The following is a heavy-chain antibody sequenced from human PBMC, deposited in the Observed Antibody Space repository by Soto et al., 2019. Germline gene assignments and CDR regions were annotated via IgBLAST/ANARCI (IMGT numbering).Heavy chain of an antibody. Sequence: SETLSHTCTVSGSSVSSYYWSWIRQSPGKGLEWIGFIYYSGSTKYKPSLKSRGTISVDTSKNQFSLKVSSATAADTAGYYCAFLSFRDYDLDYYY. V-gene: IGHV4-59*08. CDR1: GSSVSSYY. D-gene: IGHD4-17*01. CDR2: IYYSGST. CDR3: AFLSFRDYDLDYYY. J-gene: IGHJ6*01.